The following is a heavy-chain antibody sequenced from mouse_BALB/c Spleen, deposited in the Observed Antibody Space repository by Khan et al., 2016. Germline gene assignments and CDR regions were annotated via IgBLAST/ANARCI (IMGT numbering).Heavy chain of an antibody. CDR3: ASRTLTPRYVDV. V-gene: IGHV14-3*02. Sequence: EVQLQESGAEIVKPGASVKLSCTASAFNIKDTNMHWVKQRPEQGLEWIGRIDPANGNTKYDPKFQGKATITADTSSNTAFLQLSSLTSEDTAVYYYASRTLTPRYVDVWGAGTTVTVSS. CDR2: IDPANGNT. D-gene: IGHD1-1*01. J-gene: IGHJ1*01. CDR1: AFNIKDTN.